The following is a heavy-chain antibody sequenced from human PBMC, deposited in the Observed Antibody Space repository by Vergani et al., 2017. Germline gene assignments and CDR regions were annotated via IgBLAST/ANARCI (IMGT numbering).Heavy chain of an antibody. J-gene: IGHJ6*03. D-gene: IGHD2-2*01. V-gene: IGHV3-30*18. CDR3: AKDPAAMSYYYYYMDV. CDR2: ISDDGSKK. CDR1: GFTFSSYG. Sequence: VQLVESGGGLVKPGGSLRLSCAASGFTFSSYGMHWVRQAPGKGLEWVAVISDDGSKKYYADSVKGRFTISRDNSKNTLYLQMNSLRAEDTAVYYCAKDPAAMSYYYYYMDVWGKGTTVTVSS.